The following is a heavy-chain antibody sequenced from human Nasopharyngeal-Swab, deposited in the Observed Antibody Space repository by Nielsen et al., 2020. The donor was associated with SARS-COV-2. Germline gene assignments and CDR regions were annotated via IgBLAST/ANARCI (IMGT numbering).Heavy chain of an antibody. V-gene: IGHV5-10-1*01. CDR2: IDPSDSYT. CDR3: ARRAYCSGGSCYSPYYYYMDV. D-gene: IGHD2-15*01. Sequence: GASLQISGKGSGYSFTSYWISWVRQMPGKGLEWMGRIDPSDSYTNYSPSFQGHVTISADKSIITAYLQWSSLKASDTAMYYCARRAYCSGGSCYSPYYYYMDVWGKGTTVTVSS. J-gene: IGHJ6*03. CDR1: GYSFTSYW.